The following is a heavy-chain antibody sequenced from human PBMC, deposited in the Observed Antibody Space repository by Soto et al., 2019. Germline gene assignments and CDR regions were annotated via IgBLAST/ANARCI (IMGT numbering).Heavy chain of an antibody. CDR1: GGSFSGYQ. CDR2: INDSGNI. J-gene: IGHJ6*03. CDR3: ARALLLWFGELSRRGGYDYDMDV. Sequence: QVQLQQWGAGLLKPSETLSLTCAVYGGSFSGYQWTWIRQTPEKGLEWIGEINDSGNINYNPSLKSRVNILVDTAKTQISLRLSSVTAADTAVYYCARALLLWFGELSRRGGYDYDMDVWGKGTKVNVSS. V-gene: IGHV4-34*02. D-gene: IGHD3-10*01.